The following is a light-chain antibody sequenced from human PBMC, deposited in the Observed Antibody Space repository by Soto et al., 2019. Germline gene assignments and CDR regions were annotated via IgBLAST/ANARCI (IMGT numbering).Light chain of an antibody. CDR1: TGAVATGHY. V-gene: IGLV7-46*01. J-gene: IGLJ1*01. CDR3: LLYSGGYV. CDR2: DTY. Sequence: QAVVTQEPSLTVSPGGTVTLTCGSSTGAVATGHYAYWFHQKLGQAPRPLIYDTYNRFSWTPARFSGSLLGGKAALTLSGAQPEDEADYYCLLYSGGYVFGPGTKVTVL.